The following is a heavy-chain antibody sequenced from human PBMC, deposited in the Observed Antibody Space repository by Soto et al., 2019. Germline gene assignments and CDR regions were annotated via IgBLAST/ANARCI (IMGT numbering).Heavy chain of an antibody. V-gene: IGHV4-59*08. Sequence: SETLSLTCTVSGGSISRYYWSLIRQPPGKGLEWIGNIYYSGSTNYNPSLKSRVTISVDTSKNQFSLKLSSVTAADTAVYYCARRYGYSFDYWGQGTLVTVSS. D-gene: IGHD1-1*01. CDR3: ARRYGYSFDY. J-gene: IGHJ4*02. CDR2: IYYSGST. CDR1: GGSISRYY.